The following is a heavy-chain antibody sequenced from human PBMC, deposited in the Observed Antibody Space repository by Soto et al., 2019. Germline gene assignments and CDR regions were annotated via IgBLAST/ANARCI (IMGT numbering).Heavy chain of an antibody. J-gene: IGHJ4*02. D-gene: IGHD2-21*02. CDR3: ARSIVVVTALDY. CDR2: INAGNGNT. V-gene: IGHV1-3*05. Sequence: QVQLVQSGGEEKKPGASVKVSCKASGYTFTSYAMHWLRQAPGQWLEWMGWINAGNGNTKYSQKFQGRVTITRDTSASTAYMELSSLRSEDTAVYYCARSIVVVTALDYWGQGTLVTVSS. CDR1: GYTFTSYA.